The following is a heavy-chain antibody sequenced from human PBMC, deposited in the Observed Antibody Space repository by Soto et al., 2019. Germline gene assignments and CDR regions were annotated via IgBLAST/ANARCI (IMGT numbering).Heavy chain of an antibody. CDR2: ISYSGNT. V-gene: IGHV4-39*07. CDR1: GASISRSSSS. CDR3: TRGGDPYKTGH. Sequence: SETLSLTCTVPGASISRSSSSWGWIRQPPGKGLEWIGSISYSGNTYYKPPLKSRVTISVDMSKNQFSLKLTSVNTADTAIYYCTRGGDPYKTGHWGQGTLVTVS. D-gene: IGHD2-21*01. J-gene: IGHJ4*02.